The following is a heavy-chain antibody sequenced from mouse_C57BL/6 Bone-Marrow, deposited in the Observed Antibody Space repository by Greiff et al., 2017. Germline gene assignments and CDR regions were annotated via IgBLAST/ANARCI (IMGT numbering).Heavy chain of an antibody. V-gene: IGHV1-81*01. Sequence: VHLVESGAELARPGASVKLSCKASGYTFTSYGISWVKQRTGQGLEWIGEIYPRSGNTYYNEKFKGKATLTADKSSSTAYMELRSLTSEDSAVYFGARGIYYGSSYYFDYGGQGTTLTVSS. CDR2: IYPRSGNT. CDR1: GYTFTSYG. CDR3: ARGIYYGSSYYFDY. D-gene: IGHD1-1*01. J-gene: IGHJ2*01.